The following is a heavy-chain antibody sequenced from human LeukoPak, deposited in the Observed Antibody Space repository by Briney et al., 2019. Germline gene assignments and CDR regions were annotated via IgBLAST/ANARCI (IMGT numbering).Heavy chain of an antibody. CDR2: INPNSGGT. CDR3: ARGSGYDYGMDV. J-gene: IGHJ6*02. CDR1: GFTFTSSA. D-gene: IGHD3-3*01. Sequence: GTSVKFSCKASGFTFTSSAMQWVRQAPGQGLEWMGWINPNSGGTNYAQKFQGWVTMTRDTSISTAYMELSRLRSDDTAVYYCARGSGYDYGMDVWGQGTTVTVSS. V-gene: IGHV1-2*04.